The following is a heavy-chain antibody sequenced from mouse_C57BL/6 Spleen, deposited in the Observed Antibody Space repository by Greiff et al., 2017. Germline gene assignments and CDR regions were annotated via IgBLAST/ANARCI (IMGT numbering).Heavy chain of an antibody. Sequence: EVQLQQSGPVLVKPGASVKMSCKASGYTFTDYYMNWVKQSHGKSLEWIGVINPYNGGTSYNQKFKGKATLTVDMSSSTAYMELNSLTSKDSAVYYCARKGYCGSSHFDYWGQGTTLTVSS. CDR2: INPYNGGT. D-gene: IGHD1-1*01. CDR1: GYTFTDYY. J-gene: IGHJ2*01. CDR3: ARKGYCGSSHFDY. V-gene: IGHV1-19*01.